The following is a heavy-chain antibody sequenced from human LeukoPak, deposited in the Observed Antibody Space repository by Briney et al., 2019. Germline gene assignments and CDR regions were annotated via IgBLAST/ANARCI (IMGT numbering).Heavy chain of an antibody. CDR2: IYYSGST. CDR3: ARVEGYSYGPSIQN. Sequence: SETLSLTCTVSGGSISSYYWSWIRQPPGKGLEWTGYIYYSGSTNYNPSLKSRVTISVDTSKNQFSLKLSSVTAADTAVYYCARVEGYSYGPSIQNWGQGTLVTVSS. CDR1: GGSISSYY. J-gene: IGHJ4*02. V-gene: IGHV4-59*01. D-gene: IGHD5-18*01.